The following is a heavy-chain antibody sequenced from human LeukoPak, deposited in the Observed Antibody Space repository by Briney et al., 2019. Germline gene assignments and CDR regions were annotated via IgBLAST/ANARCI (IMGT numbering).Heavy chain of an antibody. V-gene: IGHV3-7*01. Sequence: GGSLRLSCGTSGVILSPYWMSWVRQAPGKGLEWVANIKQDGSENNYVDSVKGRFTISRDNANNLVFLQMNNLRVEDTALYFCTRIFHSASWFFDLWGRGTLVTVSS. CDR1: GVILSPYW. J-gene: IGHJ2*01. D-gene: IGHD4/OR15-4a*01. CDR2: IKQDGSEN. CDR3: TRIFHSASWFFDL.